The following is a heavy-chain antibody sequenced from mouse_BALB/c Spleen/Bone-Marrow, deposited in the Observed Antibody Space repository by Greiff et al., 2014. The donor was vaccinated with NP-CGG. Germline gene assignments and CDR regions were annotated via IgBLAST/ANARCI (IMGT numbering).Heavy chain of an antibody. Sequence: QVQLQQSGPELVKPGASVKMSCKASGYTFTDYVISWVKQRTGQGLEWIGEIYPGSGSTYYNEKFKGKATLTADKSSNTAYMQLSSLTSEDSAVYFCARSRYDDGYYSDYWGQGTTLTVSS. CDR1: GYTFTDYV. CDR3: ARSRYDDGYYSDY. V-gene: IGHV1-77*01. J-gene: IGHJ2*01. CDR2: IYPGSGST. D-gene: IGHD2-14*01.